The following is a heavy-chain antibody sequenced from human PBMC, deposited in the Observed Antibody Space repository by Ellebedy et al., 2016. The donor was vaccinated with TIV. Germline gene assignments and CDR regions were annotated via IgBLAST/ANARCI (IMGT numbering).Heavy chain of an antibody. V-gene: IGHV1-24*01. D-gene: IGHD1-26*01. CDR1: GHTLTELS. Sequence: ASVKVSCXVSGHTLTELSIHWVRQAPGKGLEWMGGFDPEDGETVYAQKFQGRVTMTEDTSTDTASMELSSLTSDDTAVYYCARVVLDSGRYFLGFDCWGQGALVTVSS. J-gene: IGHJ4*02. CDR3: ARVVLDSGRYFLGFDC. CDR2: FDPEDGET.